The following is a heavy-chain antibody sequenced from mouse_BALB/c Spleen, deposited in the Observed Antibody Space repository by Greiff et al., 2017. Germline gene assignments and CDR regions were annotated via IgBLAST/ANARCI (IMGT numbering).Heavy chain of an antibody. V-gene: IGHV14-3*02. Sequence: EVQLQQSGAELVKPGASVKLSCTASGFNIKDTYMHWVKQRPEQGLEWIGRIDPANGNTKYDPKFQGKATITADTSSNTAYLQLSSLTSEDTAVYYCARRYDVGAMDDWGQGTSVTVSS. CDR1: GFNIKDTY. D-gene: IGHD2-14*01. J-gene: IGHJ4*01. CDR3: ARRYDVGAMDD. CDR2: IDPANGNT.